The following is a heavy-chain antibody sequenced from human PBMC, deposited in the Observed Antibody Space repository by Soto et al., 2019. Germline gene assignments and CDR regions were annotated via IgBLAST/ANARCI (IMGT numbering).Heavy chain of an antibody. J-gene: IGHJ4*02. Sequence: SVKVSCQASGFTFTRTAVQWLRQARGQGLEWIGWIVVGSGNTNYAQKFQERVTITRDMSTSTAYMELSSLRSEDTAVYYCAADYNYYDSSGYVWVDYWGQGTLVTVSS. V-gene: IGHV1-58*01. CDR2: IVVGSGNT. CDR1: GFTFTRTA. D-gene: IGHD3-22*01. CDR3: AADYNYYDSSGYVWVDY.